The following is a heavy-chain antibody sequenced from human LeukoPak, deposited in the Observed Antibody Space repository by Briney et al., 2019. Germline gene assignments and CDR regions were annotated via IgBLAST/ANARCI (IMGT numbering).Heavy chain of an antibody. V-gene: IGHV3-23*01. CDR3: ARDRAAADP. D-gene: IGHD6-13*01. J-gene: IGHJ5*02. Sequence: GGSLRLSSAASGFTFSSFAMIWVRQAPGKGLEWVSSIFHSGGEIHYADSVKGRFTISRDNSKSILSLQRTSLRAEDTAVYYCARDRAAADPWGQGTLVTVSS. CDR1: GFTFSSFA. CDR2: IFHSGGEI.